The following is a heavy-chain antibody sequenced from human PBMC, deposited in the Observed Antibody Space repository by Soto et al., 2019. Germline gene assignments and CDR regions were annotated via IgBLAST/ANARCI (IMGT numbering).Heavy chain of an antibody. V-gene: IGHV4-30-2*01. D-gene: IGHD2-2*01. Sequence: SETLSLTSAVSDDSISSGGYSWSWIRRPPGKGLEWIGYIYHSGSASYNPSLKSRVTISVDGSKNHFSLQLSSVTAADTAVYYCARGRLLPAVNFDYWGQGALVTVSS. J-gene: IGHJ4*02. CDR3: ARGRLLPAVNFDY. CDR2: IYHSGSA. CDR1: DDSISSGGYS.